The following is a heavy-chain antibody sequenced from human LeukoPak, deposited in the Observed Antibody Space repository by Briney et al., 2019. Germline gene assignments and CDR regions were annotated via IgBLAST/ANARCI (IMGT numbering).Heavy chain of an antibody. CDR1: GDSVSSNTAA. Sequence: SQTLSLTCAISGDSVSSNTAAWNWIRQSPSRGLEWLGRTYYRSRWYNDYAGSVKSRITINPDTSKNQFSLQLNSVTPEDTAVYYCVRDHGYDFDYWGRGTLVTVSS. D-gene: IGHD5-18*01. J-gene: IGHJ4*02. V-gene: IGHV6-1*01. CDR2: TYYRSRWYN. CDR3: VRDHGYDFDY.